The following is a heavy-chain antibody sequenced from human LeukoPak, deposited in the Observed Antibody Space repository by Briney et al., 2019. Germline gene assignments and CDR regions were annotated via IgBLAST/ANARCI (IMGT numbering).Heavy chain of an antibody. Sequence: GASVKVSCKASGYTFTSYGISWVRQAPGQGLEWMGWISAYNGNTNYAQKFQGRVTMTTDTSTSTAYMELRSLRSDDTAVYYCGRVVPDYDILTGYYSHYYYYMDVWGKGTTVTVSS. V-gene: IGHV1-18*01. CDR2: ISAYNGNT. J-gene: IGHJ6*03. CDR3: GRVVPDYDILTGYYSHYYYYMDV. D-gene: IGHD3-9*01. CDR1: GYTFTSYG.